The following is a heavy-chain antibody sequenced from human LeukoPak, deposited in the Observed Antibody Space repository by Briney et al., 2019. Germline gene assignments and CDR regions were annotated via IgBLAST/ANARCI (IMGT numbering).Heavy chain of an antibody. Sequence: GGSLRLSCAASGFTFTTYGFYWVRQAPGQGLEWVSLIFYDGSKTDYADSVKGRFTISRDNSKNTVYPQMNSLRGEDTAVYYCARDLSYFSLDVRGQGTTVTVPS. J-gene: IGHJ6*02. CDR2: IFYDGSKT. CDR1: GFTFTTYG. CDR3: ARDLSYFSLDV. V-gene: IGHV3-33*01.